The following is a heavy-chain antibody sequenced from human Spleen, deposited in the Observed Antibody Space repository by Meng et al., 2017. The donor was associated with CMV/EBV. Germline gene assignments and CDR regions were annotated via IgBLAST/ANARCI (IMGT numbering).Heavy chain of an antibody. CDR2: ISTYNGHT. D-gene: IGHD6-13*01. V-gene: IGHV1-18*01. J-gene: IGHJ4*02. Sequence: YTFPSDGISWLRQAPGQGLEWMGWISTYNGHTYYAQRLQGRVTMTTDTSTSTAYMELMNLISDDTAVYYCARARNIATAVTGYYFDYWGQGTLVTVSS. CDR1: YTFPSDG. CDR3: ARARNIATAVTGYYFDY.